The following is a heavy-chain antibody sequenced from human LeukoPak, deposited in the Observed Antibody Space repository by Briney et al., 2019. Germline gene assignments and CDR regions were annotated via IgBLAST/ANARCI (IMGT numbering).Heavy chain of an antibody. V-gene: IGHV3-7*03. J-gene: IGHJ6*02. Sequence: HPGGSLRLSCAASGFTFSSYWMNWARQAPGKGLEWVASINHNGNVNYYVDSVKGRFTISRDNAKNSLYLQMSNLRAEDTAVYFCGRGGGLDVWGQGATVTVSS. CDR3: GRGGGLDV. CDR1: GFTFSSYW. CDR2: INHNGNVN. D-gene: IGHD3-16*01.